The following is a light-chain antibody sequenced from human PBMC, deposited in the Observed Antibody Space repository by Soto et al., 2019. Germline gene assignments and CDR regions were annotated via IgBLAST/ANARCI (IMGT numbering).Light chain of an antibody. V-gene: IGLV2-14*01. CDR1: SSDVGGYNY. J-gene: IGLJ2*01. CDR3: SSYTSSTTLSVV. Sequence: QSALTQPASVSGSPGQSITISCTGTSSDVGGYNYVSWYQQHPGKAPKLMIYWVTNRPSGVSNRFSGSKSGNTASLTISGLQAEDEADYYCSSYTSSTTLSVVFGGGTKLTVL. CDR2: WVT.